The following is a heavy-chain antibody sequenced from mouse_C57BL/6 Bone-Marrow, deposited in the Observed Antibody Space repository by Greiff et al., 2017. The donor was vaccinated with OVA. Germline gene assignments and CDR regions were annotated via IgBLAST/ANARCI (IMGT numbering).Heavy chain of an antibody. CDR3: ARDYYGSSYWYIDV. J-gene: IGHJ1*03. CDR2: INPGSGGT. Sequence: VQLQQSGAELVRPGTSVKLSCKASGYAFTNYLIEWVKQRPGQGLEWIGVINPGSGGTNYNEKFRGKAPLTADKSSSTAYMQLSSLTSEDSAVYFCARDYYGSSYWYIDVWGKGTTVTVSS. CDR1: GYAFTNYL. D-gene: IGHD1-1*01. V-gene: IGHV1-54*01.